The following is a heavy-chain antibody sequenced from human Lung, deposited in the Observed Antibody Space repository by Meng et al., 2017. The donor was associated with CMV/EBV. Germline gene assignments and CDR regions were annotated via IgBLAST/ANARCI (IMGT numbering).Heavy chain of an antibody. J-gene: IGHJ5*02. CDR3: ARGPADTTLNDL. CDR1: GYNFAGYH. Sequence: QVQLVQSGPEVKKPGAPVRVSCKASGYNFAGYHITWVRQATGQGLEWMGWMNPNSGDTGYAQKFQGRVTMTRHTSVDTAYLELSSLTSEDSAVYYCARGPADTTLNDLWGQGTLVTVSS. CDR2: MNPNSGDT. D-gene: IGHD2-15*01. V-gene: IGHV1-8*01.